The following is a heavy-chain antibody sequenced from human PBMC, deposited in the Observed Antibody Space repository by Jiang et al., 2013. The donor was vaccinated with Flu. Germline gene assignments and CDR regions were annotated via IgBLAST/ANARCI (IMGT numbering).Heavy chain of an antibody. Sequence: QTLSLTCAISGDSVSSNSAAWNWIRQSPSRGLEWLGRTYYRSKWYNDYAVSVKSRITINPDTSKNQFSLQLNSVTPEDTAVYYCARLHYYDSSGYWTHAFDIWGQGTMVTVSS. V-gene: IGHV6-1*01. CDR1: GDSVSSNSAA. CDR3: ARLHYYDSSGYWTHAFDI. D-gene: IGHD3-22*01. J-gene: IGHJ3*02. CDR2: TYYRSKWYN.